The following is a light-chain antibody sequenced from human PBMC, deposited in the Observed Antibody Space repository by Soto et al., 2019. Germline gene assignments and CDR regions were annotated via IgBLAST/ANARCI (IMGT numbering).Light chain of an antibody. J-gene: IGKJ1*01. Sequence: DIQMTQSPSTLSASVGDRVTITCRASQSISSWLAWYQQKPGKAPKLLIYKASSLESGVPSRFSGSRSGTEFTLTTSSLQPDDFATYYCQQYNSYSGFGQGTKVEIK. CDR1: QSISSW. CDR3: QQYNSYSG. V-gene: IGKV1-5*03. CDR2: KAS.